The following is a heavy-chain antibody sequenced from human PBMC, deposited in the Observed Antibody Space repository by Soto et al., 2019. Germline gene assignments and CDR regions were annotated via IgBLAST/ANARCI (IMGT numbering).Heavy chain of an antibody. Sequence: GASVKVSCKASGYTFTGYYMHWLRQAPGQGLEWMGWINPNSGGTNYAQKFQGRVTMTRDTSISTAYMELSRLRSDDTAVYYCARDRVGPSFGYYYGMDVWGQGTTVTVSS. CDR3: ARDRVGPSFGYYYGMDV. V-gene: IGHV1-2*02. D-gene: IGHD1-26*01. J-gene: IGHJ6*02. CDR1: GYTFTGYY. CDR2: INPNSGGT.